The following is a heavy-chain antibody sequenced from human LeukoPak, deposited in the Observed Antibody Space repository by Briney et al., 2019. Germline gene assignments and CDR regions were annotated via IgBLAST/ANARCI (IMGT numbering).Heavy chain of an antibody. J-gene: IGHJ5*02. CDR2: IDWNDDK. V-gene: IGHV2-70*11. D-gene: IGHD7-27*01. CDR1: GFSLSTSGMC. Sequence: SGPALVKPTQTLTLTCTFSGFSLSTSGMCVSWIRQPPGKALEWLARIDWNDDKYYSTSLKTRLTISKDTPKNQVVLTMTNMDPVDTATYYCARLTLTGETLGWFDPWGQGTLVTVSS. CDR3: ARLTLTGETLGWFDP.